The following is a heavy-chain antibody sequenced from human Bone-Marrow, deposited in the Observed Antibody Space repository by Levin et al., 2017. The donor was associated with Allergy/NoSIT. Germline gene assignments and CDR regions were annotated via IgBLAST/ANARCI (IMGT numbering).Heavy chain of an antibody. CDR1: GYTFSSYG. CDR3: TRESGIVPYYLDS. Sequence: GESLKISCKASGYTFSSYGIHWVRQAPGQGLEWMAWINAGGGNTEYSQKFLGRVTLTRDTAANTAYLELSSLTSGDTAMYYCTRESGIVPYYLDSWGRGTLVTVAS. D-gene: IGHD1-1*01. CDR2: INAGGGNT. V-gene: IGHV1-3*01. J-gene: IGHJ4*01.